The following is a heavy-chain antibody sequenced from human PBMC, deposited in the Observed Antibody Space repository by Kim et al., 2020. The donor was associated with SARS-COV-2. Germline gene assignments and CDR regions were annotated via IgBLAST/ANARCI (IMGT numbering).Heavy chain of an antibody. CDR3: ATDYYGSGSYYYYYGMDV. CDR2: FDPEDGET. V-gene: IGHV1-24*01. D-gene: IGHD3-10*01. Sequence: ASVKVSCKVSGYTLTELSMHWVRQAPGKGLEWMGGFDPEDGETIYAQKFQGRVTMTEDTSTDTAYMELSSLRSEDTAVYYCATDYYGSGSYYYYYGMDVWGQGTTVTVSS. J-gene: IGHJ6*02. CDR1: GYTLTELS.